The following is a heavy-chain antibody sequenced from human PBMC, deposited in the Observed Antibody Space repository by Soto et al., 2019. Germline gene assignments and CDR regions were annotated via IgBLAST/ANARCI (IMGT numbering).Heavy chain of an antibody. D-gene: IGHD4-17*01. V-gene: IGHV1-69*01. CDR3: ARFHNLHYGGNSGFAY. Sequence: QVQLVQSGAEVKKPGSSVKASCKASGGTFSSYAISWVRQAPGQGLEWMGGIIPIFGTAHYAQNFQGRVTITADESTSTDDMERSSMRSEDTAVYYCARFHNLHYGGNSGFAYWGQGTLVTVSS. CDR2: IIPIFGTA. J-gene: IGHJ4*02. CDR1: GGTFSSYA.